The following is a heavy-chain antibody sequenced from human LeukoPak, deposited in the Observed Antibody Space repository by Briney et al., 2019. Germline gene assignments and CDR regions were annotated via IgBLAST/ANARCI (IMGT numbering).Heavy chain of an antibody. CDR2: IYYSGST. CDR3: ARDRGAGTFMYFDY. Sequence: PSETLSLTCTVSGGSVSSGSYYWSWIRQPPGKGLEWIGYIYYSGSTNYNPSLKSRVTISVDTSKNQFSLKLSSVTAADTDVYYCARDRGAGTFMYFDYWGQGTLVTVSS. CDR1: GGSVSSGSYY. V-gene: IGHV4-61*01. J-gene: IGHJ4*02. D-gene: IGHD6-13*01.